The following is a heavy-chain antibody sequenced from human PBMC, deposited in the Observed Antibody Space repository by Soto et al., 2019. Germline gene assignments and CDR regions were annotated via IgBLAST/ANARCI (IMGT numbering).Heavy chain of an antibody. CDR2: ISAYTDDP. Sequence: QGQLVQSGAEVKKPGAAVKVSCTASGNTFTNFGVTWVRQAPGQGLEWMGWISAYTDDPNYAQKFQGRVTMTIDTPPSTAYLDLRSLTSDDTAVYYCARVIPGAEAWFDPWGQGTLVTVSS. CDR3: ARVIPGAEAWFDP. D-gene: IGHD2-2*01. J-gene: IGHJ5*02. CDR1: GNTFTNFG. V-gene: IGHV1-18*01.